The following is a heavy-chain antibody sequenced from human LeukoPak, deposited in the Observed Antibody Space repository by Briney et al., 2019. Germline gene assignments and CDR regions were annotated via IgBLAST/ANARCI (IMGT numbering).Heavy chain of an antibody. Sequence: GGSLRLSCAASGFTVSTNYTTWVRQAPGKGLEWVSVLYSGGSTYYADSVKGRFTISRDNSKNTLYLQMNSLRVEDTAMYYCARGEPVYWGQGTLVTVSS. J-gene: IGHJ4*02. CDR2: LYSGGST. CDR3: ARGEPVY. CDR1: GFTVSTNY. V-gene: IGHV3-53*01.